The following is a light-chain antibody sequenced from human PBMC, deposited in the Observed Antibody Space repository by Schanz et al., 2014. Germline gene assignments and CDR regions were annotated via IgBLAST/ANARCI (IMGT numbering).Light chain of an antibody. J-gene: IGKJ3*01. CDR3: EQSNRVPFT. V-gene: IGKV1-5*03. CDR2: TAS. CDR1: QSISAW. Sequence: DIQMTQSPSTLSASVGDRVTITCRASQSISAWLAWYQQKPGRAPKLLIYTASTLESGVPSRFSGSGSGTDFTLTINGLQPEDVATYYCEQSNRVPFTFGPGTEVNVK.